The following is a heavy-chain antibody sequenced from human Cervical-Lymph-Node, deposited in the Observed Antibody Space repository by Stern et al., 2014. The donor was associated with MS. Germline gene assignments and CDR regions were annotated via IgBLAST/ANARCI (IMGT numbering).Heavy chain of an antibody. CDR3: ASTSPLGYCSGGSCYPGRYYYYGMDV. CDR2: IYYSGST. V-gene: IGHV4-59*01. D-gene: IGHD2-15*01. J-gene: IGHJ6*02. Sequence: QVQLQESGPGLVKPSETLSLTCTVSGGSISSYYWSWIRQPPGKGLEWLGYIYYSGSTTYNPSLKSRVTISVDTSKNQFSLKLSSVTAADTAVYYCASTSPLGYCSGGSCYPGRYYYYGMDVWGQGTTVTVSS. CDR1: GGSISSYY.